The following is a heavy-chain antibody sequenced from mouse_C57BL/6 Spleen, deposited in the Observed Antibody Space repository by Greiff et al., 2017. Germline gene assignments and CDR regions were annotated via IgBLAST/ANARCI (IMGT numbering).Heavy chain of an antibody. J-gene: IGHJ2*01. CDR3: ARLGGQYYFDY. D-gene: IGHD1-1*02. CDR1: GFTFTDYY. CDR2: IRNKANGFTT. V-gene: IGHV7-3*01. Sequence: EVQLVESGGGLVQPGGSLSLSCAASGFTFTDYYMSWVRQPPGKALEWLGFIRNKANGFTTEYSASVKGRFTISRDNSQSILYLQMNALRAEDSATYYCARLGGQYYFDYWGQGTTLTVSS.